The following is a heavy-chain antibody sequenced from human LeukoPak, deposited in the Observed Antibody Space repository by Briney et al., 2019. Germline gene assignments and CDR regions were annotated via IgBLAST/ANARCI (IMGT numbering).Heavy chain of an antibody. D-gene: IGHD2-2*02. J-gene: IGHJ4*02. V-gene: IGHV3-9*01. CDR1: GFTFDDYA. Sequence: PGRSLRLSRAASGFTFDDYAMHWVRQAPGKGLEWVSGISWNSGNIGYADSVKGRFTISRDNAKNSLYLQMNSLRAEDTALYYCAKDTGTYQLLYVFDYWGQGTLVTVSS. CDR2: ISWNSGNI. CDR3: AKDTGTYQLLYVFDY.